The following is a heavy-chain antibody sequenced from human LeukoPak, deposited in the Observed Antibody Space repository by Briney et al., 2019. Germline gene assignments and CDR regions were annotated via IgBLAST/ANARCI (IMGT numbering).Heavy chain of an antibody. Sequence: GGSLRLSCAASGFTFSNYAMSWVRQAPGKGLEWVSSIIGSGGGTFYADSVMGRFTITRDNSKNTLYLQMNSLRAEDTALYYCAKAPYISGWPHFDYWGQGALVTVSS. J-gene: IGHJ4*02. D-gene: IGHD6-19*01. CDR3: AKAPYISGWPHFDY. CDR2: IIGSGGGT. V-gene: IGHV3-23*01. CDR1: GFTFSNYA.